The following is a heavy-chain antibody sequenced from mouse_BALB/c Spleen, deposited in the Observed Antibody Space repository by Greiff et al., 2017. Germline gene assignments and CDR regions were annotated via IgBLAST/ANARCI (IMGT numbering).Heavy chain of an antibody. J-gene: IGHJ3*01. D-gene: IGHD2-3*01. CDR3: ARWVIYDGYYFAY. CDR2: ISYSGST. CDR1: GDSITSGY. V-gene: IGHV3-8*02. Sequence: EVHLVESGPSLVKPSQTLSLTCSVTGDSITSGYWNWIRKFPGNKLEYMGYISYSGSTYYNPSLKSRISITRDTSKNQYYLQLNSVTTEDTATYYCARWVIYDGYYFAYWGQGTLVTVSA.